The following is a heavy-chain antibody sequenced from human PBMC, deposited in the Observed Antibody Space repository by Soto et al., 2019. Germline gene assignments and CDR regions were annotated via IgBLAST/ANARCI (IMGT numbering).Heavy chain of an antibody. CDR1: GFTFSSYS. Sequence: PGGSLRLSCAASGFTFSSYSMNWVRQAPGKGLEWVSSISSSSSSYIYYADSVKGRFTISRDNAKNSLYLQMNSLRAEDTAVYYCARVGAAHLDAFDIWGQGTMVTVSS. CDR2: ISSSSSSYI. D-gene: IGHD6-6*01. V-gene: IGHV3-21*01. J-gene: IGHJ3*02. CDR3: ARVGAAHLDAFDI.